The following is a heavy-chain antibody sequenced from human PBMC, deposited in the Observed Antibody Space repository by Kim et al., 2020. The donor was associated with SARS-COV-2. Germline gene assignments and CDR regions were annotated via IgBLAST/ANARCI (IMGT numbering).Heavy chain of an antibody. CDR3: AKEGRGDYVFYYYGMDV. Sequence: CVKGRFTISRDNSKNTLYLQINSLRAEDTAVYYCAKEGRGDYVFYYYGMDVWGQGTTVTVSS. D-gene: IGHD4-17*01. J-gene: IGHJ6*02. V-gene: IGHV3-23*01.